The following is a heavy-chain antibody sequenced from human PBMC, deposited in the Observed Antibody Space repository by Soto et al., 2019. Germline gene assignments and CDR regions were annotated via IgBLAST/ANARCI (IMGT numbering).Heavy chain of an antibody. J-gene: IGHJ3*02. CDR1: GYTFTGYY. Sequence: ASVKVSCKASGYTFTGYYMHWVRQAPGQGLEWMGWINPNSGGTNYAQKFQGRVTMTRDTSISTAYMELSRLRYDDTAVYYCASAPWDYYDSSGSQRNAFDIWGQGTMLTVSS. CDR3: ASAPWDYYDSSGSQRNAFDI. CDR2: INPNSGGT. D-gene: IGHD3-22*01. V-gene: IGHV1-2*02.